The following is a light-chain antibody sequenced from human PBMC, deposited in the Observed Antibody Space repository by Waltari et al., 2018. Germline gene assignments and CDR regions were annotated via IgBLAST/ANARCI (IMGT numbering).Light chain of an antibody. J-gene: IGLJ1*01. CDR3: NSYTSSTTYV. CDR1: NSDVCSYNR. V-gene: IGLV2-18*02. CDR2: EGS. Sequence: QSALTQPPSVYGSPGQSVTISCTGTNSDVCSYNRVSWYQQPPGTAPKLMIYEGSNRPSGVPDRFSGSKSGNTASLTISGLQAEDEADYYCNSYTSSTTYVFGTGTKVTVL.